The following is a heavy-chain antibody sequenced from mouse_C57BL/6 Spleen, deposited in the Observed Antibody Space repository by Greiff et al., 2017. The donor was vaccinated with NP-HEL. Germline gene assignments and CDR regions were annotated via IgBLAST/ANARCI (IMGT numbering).Heavy chain of an antibody. J-gene: IGHJ4*01. CDR1: GYTFTSYW. V-gene: IGHV1-52*01. D-gene: IGHD2-3*01. CDR3: ARADGYYDYYAMDY. CDR2: IDPSDSET. Sequence: QVQLQQPGAELVRPGSSVTLSCKASGYTFTSYWMHWVKQRPIQGLEWIGNIDPSDSETHYNQKFKDKATLTVDKSSSTAYMQLSSLTSEDSAVYYCARADGYYDYYAMDYWGQGTSVTVSS.